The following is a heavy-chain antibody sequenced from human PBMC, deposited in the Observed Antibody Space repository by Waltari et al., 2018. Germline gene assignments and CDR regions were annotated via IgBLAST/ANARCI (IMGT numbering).Heavy chain of an antibody. V-gene: IGHV3-30*03. J-gene: IGHJ4*02. CDR1: GFTFSRHG. CDR3: ARGSAGKPLDN. Sequence: QVRLAASGGGMVQSGGSLRLSCEASGFTFSRHGLHWVRQAPGKGLEWVAFITYDGSRKLYADSVKGRFTISRDNSNDILFLDMNNLRRDDTAVYFCARGSAGKPLDNWGQRALVTVSS. CDR2: ITYDGSRK. D-gene: IGHD2-15*01.